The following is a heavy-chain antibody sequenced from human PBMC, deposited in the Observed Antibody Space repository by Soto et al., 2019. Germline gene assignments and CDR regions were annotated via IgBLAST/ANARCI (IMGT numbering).Heavy chain of an antibody. CDR3: AHRRRGSYFDY. Sequence: ITLKESGPGVVKPTRPFTLTCTFSGSSHSTSGVGVGWIRQPPGKALEWLALIYWDDDKPYSPSLKSRLTITKDTSKNQVVLTMTNMDPVDTATYYCAHRRRGSYFDYWGQGTLVTVSS. V-gene: IGHV2-5*02. CDR2: IYWDDDK. J-gene: IGHJ4*02. D-gene: IGHD3-16*01. CDR1: GSSHSTSGVG.